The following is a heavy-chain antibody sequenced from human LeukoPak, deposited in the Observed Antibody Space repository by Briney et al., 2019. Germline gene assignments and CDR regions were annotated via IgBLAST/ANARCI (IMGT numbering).Heavy chain of an antibody. J-gene: IGHJ4*02. CDR1: GFTFDDYA. CDR3: AKAPAIYSLEYYFDY. Sequence: GGSLRLSCAASGFTFDDYAMHWVRHAPGKGLEWVSGISWNSGSIGYADSVKGRFTISRDNAKNSLYLQMNSLRAEDTALYYCAKAPAIYSLEYYFDYWGQGTLVTVSS. CDR2: ISWNSGSI. V-gene: IGHV3-9*01. D-gene: IGHD6-13*01.